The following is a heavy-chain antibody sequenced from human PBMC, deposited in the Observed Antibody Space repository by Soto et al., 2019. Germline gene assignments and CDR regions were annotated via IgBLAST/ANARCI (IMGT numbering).Heavy chain of an antibody. CDR1: GFTFSSYA. CDR3: ANPSGRDILTGYGY. V-gene: IGHV3-23*01. D-gene: IGHD3-9*01. J-gene: IGHJ4*02. CDR2: ISGSGGST. Sequence: GGSLRLSCAASGFTFSSYAMSWVRQAPGKGLEWVSAISGSGGSTYYADSVKGRFTISRDDSKNTLYLQMNSLRAEDTAVYYCANPSGRDILTGYGYWGQGTLVTVSS.